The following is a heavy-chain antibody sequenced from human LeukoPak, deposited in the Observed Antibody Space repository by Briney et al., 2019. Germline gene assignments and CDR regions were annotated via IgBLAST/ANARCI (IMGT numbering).Heavy chain of an antibody. D-gene: IGHD4-23*01. CDR1: GFTFSTNA. CDR3: AKDILRWAFDY. J-gene: IGHJ4*02. V-gene: IGHV3-23*01. Sequence: QPGGSLRLSCAAPGFTFSTNAMAWVRQAPGKGLEWVSAFGGTGGDINYADSVKGRFTISRDNSKGILYLQMNSLRAEDTAVYYCAKDILRWAFDYWGQGILVTVYS. CDR2: FGGTGGDI.